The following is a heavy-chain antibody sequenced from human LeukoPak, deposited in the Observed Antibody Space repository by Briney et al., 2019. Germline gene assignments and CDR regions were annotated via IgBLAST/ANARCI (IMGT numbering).Heavy chain of an antibody. CDR3: AKGEIAVPELVDY. V-gene: IGHV3-30*18. CDR2: ISYDGGNK. D-gene: IGHD6-19*01. CDR1: GFTFSSYG. Sequence: GGSLRLSCAASGFTFSSYGMHWVRQAPGKGLEWVAVISYDGGNKYYADSVKGRFTISRYNSKNTLYLQMNSLRAEDTAVYYCAKGEIAVPELVDYWGQGTLVTVSS. J-gene: IGHJ4*02.